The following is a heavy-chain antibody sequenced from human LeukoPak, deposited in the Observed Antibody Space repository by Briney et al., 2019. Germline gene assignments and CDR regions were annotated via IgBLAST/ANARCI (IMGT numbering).Heavy chain of an antibody. CDR3: ARDRGTALDY. Sequence: GGSLRLSCAASGFTFSSYSMNWVRQAPGKGLEWVSYISSSSSTIYYADSVKGRFTISRDNAKNSLYLQMNSLRAEDTAVYYCARDRGTALDYWGQGTLVTVSS. V-gene: IGHV3-48*04. CDR2: ISSSSSTI. J-gene: IGHJ4*02. CDR1: GFTFSSYS.